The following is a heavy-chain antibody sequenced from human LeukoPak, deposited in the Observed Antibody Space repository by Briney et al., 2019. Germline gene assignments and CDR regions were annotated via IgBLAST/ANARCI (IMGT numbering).Heavy chain of an antibody. Sequence: SETLSLTCTVSGGSISSYYWSWIRQPAGKGLEWIGRIYTSGSTNYNPSLKSRVTMSVDTSKNQFSLKLSSVTAADTAVYYCARGTRVGNTGYYFDYWGQGAPVTVSS. D-gene: IGHD1-7*01. CDR2: IYTSGST. V-gene: IGHV4-4*07. CDR1: GGSISSYY. CDR3: ARGTRVGNTGYYFDY. J-gene: IGHJ4*02.